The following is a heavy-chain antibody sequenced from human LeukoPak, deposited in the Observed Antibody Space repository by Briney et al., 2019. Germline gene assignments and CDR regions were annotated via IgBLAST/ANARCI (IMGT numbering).Heavy chain of an antibody. Sequence: ASVKVSCKVSGYTLTELSMHWVRQAPGKGLEWMGGFDPEDGETIYAQKFQGRVTMTEDTSTDTAYKELSSLRSEDTAVYYCATARDYYGSGSYGMIAFDIWGQGTMVTVSS. CDR1: GYTLTELS. CDR3: ATARDYYGSGSYGMIAFDI. J-gene: IGHJ3*02. V-gene: IGHV1-24*01. CDR2: FDPEDGET. D-gene: IGHD3-10*01.